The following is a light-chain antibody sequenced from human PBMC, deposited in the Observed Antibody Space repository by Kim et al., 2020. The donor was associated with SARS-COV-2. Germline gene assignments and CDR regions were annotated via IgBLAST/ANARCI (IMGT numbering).Light chain of an antibody. Sequence: ALGQTVRITCQGDSLRSYYATWYQQKPGQAPILFIYGKNNRPSVIPDRFSGSSSGNTASLTITGTQAGDEADYYCNSRDSNDNVVFGGGTKLTVL. CDR3: NSRDSNDNVV. J-gene: IGLJ2*01. V-gene: IGLV3-19*01. CDR2: GKN. CDR1: SLRSYY.